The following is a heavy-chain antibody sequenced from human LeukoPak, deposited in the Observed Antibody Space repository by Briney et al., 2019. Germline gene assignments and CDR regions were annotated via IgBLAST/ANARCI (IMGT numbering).Heavy chain of an antibody. V-gene: IGHV4-34*01. CDR2: INHSGST. CDR1: GGSFSGYY. J-gene: IGHJ6*03. D-gene: IGHD5-24*01. Sequence: PSETLSLTCAVYGGSFSGYYWSWIRQPPGKGLEWIGEINHSGSTNYNPSLKSRVTISVDTSKNQFSPKLSSVTAADTAVYYCARMAGRYYYYYYMDVWAKGPRSPSP. CDR3: ARMAGRYYYYYYMDV.